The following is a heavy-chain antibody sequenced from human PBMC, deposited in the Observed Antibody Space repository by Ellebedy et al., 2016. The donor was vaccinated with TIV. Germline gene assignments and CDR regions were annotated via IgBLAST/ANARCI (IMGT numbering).Heavy chain of an antibody. V-gene: IGHV3-53*01. CDR1: KLAVSGNY. CDR3: ARGFGDSADYYLYYNYGMDV. D-gene: IGHD1-26*01. J-gene: IGHJ6*02. CDR2: IYSGGST. Sequence: GESLKISCAGSKLAVSGNYMSWVRQAPGKGLECVALIYSGGSTYFADSVKGRFTIFRDNSRNTVFLHMNRLRVEDTAVYYCARGFGDSADYYLYYNYGMDVWGQGTTVTVSS.